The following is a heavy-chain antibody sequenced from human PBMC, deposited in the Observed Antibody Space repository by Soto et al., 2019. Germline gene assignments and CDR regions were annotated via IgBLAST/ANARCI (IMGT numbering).Heavy chain of an antibody. J-gene: IGHJ6*03. CDR2: INPSGGST. D-gene: IGHD3-3*01. CDR3: ARTTIFGVVPPRSDYYYYMDV. CDR1: GYTFTSYY. Sequence: ASVKVSCKASGYTFTSYYMHWVRQAPGQGLEWMGIINPSGGSTSYAQKFQGRVTMTRDTSTSTVYMELCSLRSEDTAVYYCARTTIFGVVPPRSDYYYYMDVWGKGTTVTVSS. V-gene: IGHV1-46*03.